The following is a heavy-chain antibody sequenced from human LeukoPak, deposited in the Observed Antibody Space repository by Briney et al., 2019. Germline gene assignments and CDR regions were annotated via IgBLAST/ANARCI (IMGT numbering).Heavy chain of an antibody. Sequence: PGGSLRLSCVASGGTFRSYAMSWVRQAPGKGLEWVSGISGSGGSTYYADSVRGRFTISRDNSKNTLYLQMNSLRAEDTAVYYCFGYPEYFQLWGQGTLVTVSS. J-gene: IGHJ1*01. CDR1: GGTFRSYA. D-gene: IGHD5-18*01. CDR2: ISGSGGST. V-gene: IGHV3-23*01. CDR3: FGYPEYFQL.